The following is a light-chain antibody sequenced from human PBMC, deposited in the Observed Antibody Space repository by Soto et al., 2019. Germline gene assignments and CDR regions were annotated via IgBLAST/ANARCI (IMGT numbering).Light chain of an antibody. J-gene: IGLJ2*01. CDR3: SSYAGSNTLV. CDR2: EVS. CDR1: SSDVGGYNY. Sequence: QSALTQPPSASGSPGQSVTISCTGTSSDVGGYNYVSWYQQHPGKAPKLLIYEVSKRPSGVPDRFSGSKSGNTASLTVSGLQAEAEAEYDCSSYAGSNTLVFGGGTKLTVL. V-gene: IGLV2-8*01.